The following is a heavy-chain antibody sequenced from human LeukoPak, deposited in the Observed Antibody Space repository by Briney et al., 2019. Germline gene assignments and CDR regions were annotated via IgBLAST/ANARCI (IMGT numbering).Heavy chain of an antibody. CDR2: ISSSDNTI. D-gene: IGHD5-24*01. CDR3: ARGFYTYDQ. CDR1: GFTFSSYE. Sequence: PGGSLRLSCAASGFTFSSYEMNWIRQAPGKGLEWVSSISSSDNTIYYTDSVKGRFAISRDNAKNSLYLQMKSLRAEDTAVYYCARGFYTYDQWGQGTLVTVSS. V-gene: IGHV3-48*03. J-gene: IGHJ5*02.